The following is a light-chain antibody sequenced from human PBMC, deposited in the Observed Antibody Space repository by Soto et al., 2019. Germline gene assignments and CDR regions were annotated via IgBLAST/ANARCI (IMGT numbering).Light chain of an antibody. V-gene: IGLV2-14*01. Sequence: QSALTQPASVSGSPGQSITISCTGTSNDVGGYNFVSWYQQLPGKAPKLIIYEVTNRPSGVSDRFSGSKSGNTASLTISGLQAEDEAAYYCSSYTSSRGVFGGGTKLTVL. CDR2: EVT. J-gene: IGLJ2*01. CDR3: SSYTSSRGV. CDR1: SNDVGGYNF.